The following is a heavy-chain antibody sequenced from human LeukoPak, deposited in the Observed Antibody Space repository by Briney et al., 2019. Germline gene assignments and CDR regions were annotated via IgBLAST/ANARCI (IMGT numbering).Heavy chain of an antibody. CDR2: IKSSGSSI. V-gene: IGHV3-48*03. CDR1: GFTFGYYE. D-gene: IGHD3-3*01. Sequence: PGGSLRLSCATSGFTFGYYEMNWVRQAPGKGLEWVSYIKSSGSSIYYADSVRGRFTISRDNAKNSLYLQMNSLRAEDTALYYCARGGITIFGVVSYMDVWGKGTTVTVSS. J-gene: IGHJ6*03. CDR3: ARGGITIFGVVSYMDV.